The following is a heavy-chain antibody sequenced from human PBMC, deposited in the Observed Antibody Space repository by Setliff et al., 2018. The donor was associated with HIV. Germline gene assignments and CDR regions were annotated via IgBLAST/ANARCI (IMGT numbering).Heavy chain of an antibody. V-gene: IGHV3-15*01. J-gene: IGHJ4*02. CDR3: ATGGYDGIIDY. CDR1: GFTFSYYN. Sequence: PGGSLRLSCAASGFTFSYYNMNWVRQAPGKGLEWVGRIKSKSDGGTTDYAAPVKGRFTVSRDDSKDTLHLQMSSLKTEDTAVYYCATGGYDGIIDYWGQGTLVTVSS. CDR2: IKSKSDGGTT. D-gene: IGHD5-12*01.